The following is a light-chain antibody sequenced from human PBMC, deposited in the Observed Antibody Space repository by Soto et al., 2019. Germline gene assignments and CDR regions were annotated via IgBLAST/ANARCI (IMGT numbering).Light chain of an antibody. CDR2: EVN. Sequence: QSLLTQPASLSGSPGQSITISCTGTSSDIGAYDYVSWFQQHPGKAPKLMISEVNNRPSGVSNRFSGSKSGNTAYLTISGLQVEDEAEYFCSSFTTTSTHVFGTGTKVTVL. CDR3: SSFTTTSTHV. CDR1: SSDIGAYDY. V-gene: IGLV2-14*01. J-gene: IGLJ1*01.